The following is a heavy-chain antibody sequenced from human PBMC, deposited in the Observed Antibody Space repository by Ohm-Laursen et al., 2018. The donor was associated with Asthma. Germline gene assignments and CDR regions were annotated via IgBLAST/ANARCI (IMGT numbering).Heavy chain of an antibody. CDR2: VYYSGIT. CDR3: ARGTFYYESTGYYFFDH. CDR1: GDKFSAYY. V-gene: IGHV4-31*11. J-gene: IGHJ4*02. Sequence: SQTLSLTCAASGDKFSAYYFSWIRQHPGKGLEWIGYVYYSGITYSNPSLRSRVSISVDTSKNQFSLKLSPVTAADTAVYYCARGTFYYESTGYYFFDHWGQGALVTVSS. D-gene: IGHD3-22*01.